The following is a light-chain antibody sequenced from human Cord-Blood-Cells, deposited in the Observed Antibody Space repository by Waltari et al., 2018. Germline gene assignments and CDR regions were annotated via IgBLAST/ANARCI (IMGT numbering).Light chain of an antibody. V-gene: IGKV3-15*01. J-gene: IGKJ1*01. CDR1: QSVSSN. CDR2: GAS. Sequence: EIVMTKSPSTLSVSPGKRATLSCRASQSVSSNLAWYQQKPGQAPRLLIYGASTRATGIPARFSGSVSATYFTLTISSLQSEDFEVYYCQKYNNWPWTFGQGTKVEIK. CDR3: QKYNNWPWT.